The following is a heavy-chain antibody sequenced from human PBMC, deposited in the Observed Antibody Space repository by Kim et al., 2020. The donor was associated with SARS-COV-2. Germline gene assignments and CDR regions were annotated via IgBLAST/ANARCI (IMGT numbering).Heavy chain of an antibody. V-gene: IGHV4-61*01. D-gene: IGHD3-9*01. Sequence: SETLSLTCTVSGGSVSSGSYYWSWIRQPPGKGLEWIGYIYYSGSTNYNPSLKSRVTISVDTSKNQFSLKLSSVTAADTAVYYCARLAGYYPYYYYMDVWGKGTTVTVSS. CDR2: IYYSGST. CDR3: ARLAGYYPYYYYMDV. CDR1: GGSVSSGSYY. J-gene: IGHJ6*03.